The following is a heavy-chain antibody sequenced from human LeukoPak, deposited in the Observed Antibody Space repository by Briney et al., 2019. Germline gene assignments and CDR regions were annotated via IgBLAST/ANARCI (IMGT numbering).Heavy chain of an antibody. CDR2: IGIRGDT. D-gene: IGHD6-19*01. CDR3: ARGGIQVSGIDEFDY. Sequence: GGSLRLSCAASGFTFIDYDMHWVRQVIGKGLEWVSAIGIRGDTLYSGSVKGRFTISRENAESSLYLQMNSLRAEDTAVYYCARGGIQVSGIDEFDYWGQGTLVTVSS. V-gene: IGHV3-13*01. J-gene: IGHJ4*02. CDR1: GFTFIDYD.